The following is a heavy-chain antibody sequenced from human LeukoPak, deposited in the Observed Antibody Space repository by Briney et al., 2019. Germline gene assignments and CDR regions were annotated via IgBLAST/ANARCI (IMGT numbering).Heavy chain of an antibody. CDR1: GFTFSSYV. D-gene: IGHD3-10*01. J-gene: IGHJ4*02. V-gene: IGHV3-30*04. CDR2: ISYDGSNE. CDR3: AKDHSNALRRFGELIRRTRDGYFDY. Sequence: PGRSLRLSCAASGFTFSSYVMHWVRQAPGKGLEWVAIISYDGSNEYYADSVKGRFTISRDNSKNTLYLQMNSLRDEDTAVYYCAKDHSNALRRFGELIRRTRDGYFDYWGQGTLVTVSS.